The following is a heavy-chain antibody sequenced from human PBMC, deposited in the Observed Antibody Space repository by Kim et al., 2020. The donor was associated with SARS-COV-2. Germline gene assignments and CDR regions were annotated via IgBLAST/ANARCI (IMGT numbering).Heavy chain of an antibody. V-gene: IGHV1-2*02. J-gene: IGHJ4*02. CDR1: GYTFTGYY. CDR3: AREVEHNWNPVAHFDY. D-gene: IGHD1-20*01. Sequence: ASVKVSCKASGYTFTGYYMHWVRQAPGQGLEWMGWINPNSGGTNYAQKFQGRVTMTRDTSISTAYMELSRLRSDDTAVYYCAREVEHNWNPVAHFDYWGQGTLVTVSS. CDR2: INPNSGGT.